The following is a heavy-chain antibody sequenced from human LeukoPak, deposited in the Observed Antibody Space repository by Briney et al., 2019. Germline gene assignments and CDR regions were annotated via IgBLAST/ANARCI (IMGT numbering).Heavy chain of an antibody. J-gene: IGHJ6*03. CDR1: GYTFTGCY. CDR3: ARGAVAGTGGYYYYYMDV. D-gene: IGHD6-19*01. Sequence: ASVKVSCNASGYTFTGCYMHWVRQAPGQGLEWMGWINPNSGGTNYAQKFQGRVTMTRDTSISTAYMELSRLRSDDTAVYYCARGAVAGTGGYYYYYMDVWGKGTTVTISS. V-gene: IGHV1-2*02. CDR2: INPNSGGT.